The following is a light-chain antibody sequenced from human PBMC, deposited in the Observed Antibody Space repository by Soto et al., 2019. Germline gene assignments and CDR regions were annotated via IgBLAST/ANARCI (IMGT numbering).Light chain of an antibody. Sequence: QSALTQPPSVSGSPGQSVTISCSGTSSDVGGYDYVSWYQQHPGKAPKLVIYDVTKRPSGVPDRFSGSKSGNTASLTISGLQAEDEADYYCCSYAGTYTNYVFGTGTKLTVL. CDR3: CSYAGTYTNYV. J-gene: IGLJ1*01. CDR1: SSDVGGYDY. V-gene: IGLV2-11*01. CDR2: DVT.